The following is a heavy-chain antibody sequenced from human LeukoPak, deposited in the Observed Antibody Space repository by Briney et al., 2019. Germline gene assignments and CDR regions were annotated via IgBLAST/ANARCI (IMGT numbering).Heavy chain of an antibody. J-gene: IGHJ5*01. CDR3: ARDNGGWFDS. CDR2: IKQGGREE. CDR1: EFIFSDYW. Sequence: GGSLRLSCVASEFIFSDYWMSWVREAPGKGLEWVANIKQGGREEKYVGSVKGRFAISRDDAKSTLYLQMDSLSGDDTTVYYCARDNGGWFDSWGRGTLVTVSS. V-gene: IGHV3-7*03. D-gene: IGHD3-10*01.